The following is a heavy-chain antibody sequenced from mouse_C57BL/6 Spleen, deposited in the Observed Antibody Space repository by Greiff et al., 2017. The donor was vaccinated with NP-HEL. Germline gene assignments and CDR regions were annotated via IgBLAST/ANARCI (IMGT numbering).Heavy chain of an antibody. J-gene: IGHJ2*01. CDR2: ISYDGSN. CDR1: GYSITSGYY. CDR3: ARDVTGTGFDY. V-gene: IGHV3-6*01. D-gene: IGHD4-1*01. Sequence: EVQLVESGPGLVKPSQSLSLTCSVTGYSITSGYYWNWIRQFPGNKLEWMGYISYDGSNNYNPSLKNRISITRDTSKNQFFLKLNSVTTEDTATYYCARDVTGTGFDYWGQGTTLTVSS.